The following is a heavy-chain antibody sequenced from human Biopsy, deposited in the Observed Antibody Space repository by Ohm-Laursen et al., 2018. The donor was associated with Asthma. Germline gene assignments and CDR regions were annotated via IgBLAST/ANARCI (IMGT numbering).Heavy chain of an antibody. V-gene: IGHV3-30-3*01. J-gene: IGHJ4*02. CDR3: SRDTLGFYFDN. D-gene: IGHD6-13*01. CDR1: GTHFGSYN. CDR2: ITFDGSTQ. Sequence: SLRLSCAASGTHFGSYNMHWARQAPGKGLEWVAVITFDGSTQHYGDSVKGRLTISRDNSKNMLFLQMNSLRAEDTAVYYCSRDTLGFYFDNWGPGTQVPV.